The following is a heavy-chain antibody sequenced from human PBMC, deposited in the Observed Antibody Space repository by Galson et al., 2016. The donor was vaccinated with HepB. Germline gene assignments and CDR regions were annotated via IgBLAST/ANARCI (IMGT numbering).Heavy chain of an antibody. CDR3: ARGPPNYYTYGMDV. Sequence: TLSLTCAVSGGSISSGGYSWSWIRLPPGKGLEWMGYIYHTGGTYYNPSLKSRVSISLDASKNRLSLKLTSVTAADTAVFYCARGPPNYYTYGMDVWGKGTTVTVSS. CDR1: GGSISSGGYS. J-gene: IGHJ6*04. V-gene: IGHV4-30-2*01. CDR2: IYHTGGT.